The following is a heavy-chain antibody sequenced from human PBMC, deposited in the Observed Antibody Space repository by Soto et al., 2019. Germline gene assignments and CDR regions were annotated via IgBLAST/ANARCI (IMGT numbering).Heavy chain of an antibody. Sequence: PGGSLRLSCAASGFTFSSYWMHWVRQAPGKGLVWVSRINSDGSSTSYADSVKGRFTISRDNAKNSLYLQMNSLKTEDTAVYYCVRYCSGGSCPDAFDIWGQGTMVTVSS. CDR1: GFTFSSYW. D-gene: IGHD2-15*01. J-gene: IGHJ3*02. CDR3: VRYCSGGSCPDAFDI. V-gene: IGHV3-74*01. CDR2: INSDGSST.